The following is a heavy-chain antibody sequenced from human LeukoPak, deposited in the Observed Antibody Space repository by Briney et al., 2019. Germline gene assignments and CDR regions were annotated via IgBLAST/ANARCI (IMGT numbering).Heavy chain of an antibody. CDR2: IKQDGSEK. Sequence: GGSLRLSCAASGFTFSSYWMSWVRQAPGKGLERVANIKQDGSEKYYVDSVKGRFTISRDNAKNSLYLQMNSLRAEDTAVYYCARGRRSRRGYSGYDLPDYWGQGTLVTVSS. V-gene: IGHV3-7*01. CDR3: ARGRRSRRGYSGYDLPDY. D-gene: IGHD5-12*01. CDR1: GFTFSSYW. J-gene: IGHJ4*02.